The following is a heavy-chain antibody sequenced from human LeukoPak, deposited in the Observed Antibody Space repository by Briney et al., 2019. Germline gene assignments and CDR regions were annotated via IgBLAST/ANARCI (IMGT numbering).Heavy chain of an antibody. Sequence: SETLSLTCTVSGGSISSYYWSWIRQPPGKGLEWIGYIYYSGSTNYNPSLKSRVTISVDTSKNQFSLKLSSVTAADTAVYYCARAHNYDSSGYYLDYWGQGTLVTVSS. D-gene: IGHD3-22*01. J-gene: IGHJ4*02. CDR2: IYYSGST. CDR1: GGSISSYY. V-gene: IGHV4-59*01. CDR3: ARAHNYDSSGYYLDY.